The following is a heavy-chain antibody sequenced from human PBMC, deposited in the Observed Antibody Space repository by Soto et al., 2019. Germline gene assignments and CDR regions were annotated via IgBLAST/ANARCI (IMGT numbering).Heavy chain of an antibody. CDR2: ISGSGGFT. D-gene: IGHD3-22*01. J-gene: IGHJ4*02. Sequence: EVQLLESGGGLVQPGGSLRLSCAASGFTFSSYAMSWDRQAPGKGLEWVSAISGSGGFTYYADSVKGRFTISRDNSKNTLDLQMNSLRAEDTAVYYCAQGRATDYHDGTADYWGEGTLVAVSS. CDR3: AQGRATDYHDGTADY. CDR1: GFTFSSYA. V-gene: IGHV3-23*01.